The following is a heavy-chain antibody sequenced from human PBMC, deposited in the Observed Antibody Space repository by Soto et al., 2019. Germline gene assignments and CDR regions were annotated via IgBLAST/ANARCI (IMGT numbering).Heavy chain of an antibody. V-gene: IGHV4-39*01. CDR3: ARHTSGWTYSGSYYWFDP. CDR1: GGSISSSSYY. J-gene: IGHJ5*02. D-gene: IGHD1-26*01. CDR2: IYYSGST. Sequence: SETLSLTCTVSGGSISSSSYYWGWIRQPPGKGLEWIGSIYYSGSTYSNPSLKSRVTISVDTSKNQFSLKLSCVTAADTAVYYCARHTSGWTYSGSYYWFDPWGQGTLVTVSS.